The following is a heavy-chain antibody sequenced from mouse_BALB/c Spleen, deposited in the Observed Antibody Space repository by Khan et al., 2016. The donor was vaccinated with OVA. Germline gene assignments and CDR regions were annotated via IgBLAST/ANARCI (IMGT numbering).Heavy chain of an antibody. V-gene: IGHV1S81*02. CDR3: TRSGWAAFAY. CDR2: INPSNGGT. CDR1: GYTFTSYY. Sequence: QVQLQQPGAELVKPGASVKLSCKASGYTFTSYYMYWVKQRPGQGLEWIGGINPSNGGTNFTEKVKSKATLTVDKSSSTAYMQLSSLRSEDSAVYYCTRSGWAAFAYWGQGTLVTVSA. D-gene: IGHD1-1*02. J-gene: IGHJ3*01.